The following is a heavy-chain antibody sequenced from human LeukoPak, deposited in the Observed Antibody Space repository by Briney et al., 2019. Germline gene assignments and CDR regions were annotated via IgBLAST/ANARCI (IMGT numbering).Heavy chain of an antibody. CDR2: IIPIFGTA. J-gene: IGHJ6*02. D-gene: IGHD6-13*01. Sequence: SVKVSCKASGGTFSSYAISWVRQAPGQGLEWMGGIIPIFGTANYAQKFQGRVTITADESTSTAYMELSSLRSEDTAVYYCARGRRTYSSSWLGYYYYGMDVWDQGTTVTVSS. V-gene: IGHV1-69*13. CDR3: ARGRRTYSSSWLGYYYYGMDV. CDR1: GGTFSSYA.